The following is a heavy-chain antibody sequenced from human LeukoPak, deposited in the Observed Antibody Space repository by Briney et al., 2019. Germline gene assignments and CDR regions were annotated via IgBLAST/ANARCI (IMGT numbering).Heavy chain of an antibody. CDR2: ISGSGGST. CDR1: GLTFSSYA. J-gene: IGHJ4*02. D-gene: IGHD3-22*01. Sequence: GGSLRLSCAASGLTFSSYAMSWVRQAPGKGLEWVSAISGSGGSTYYADSVKGRFTISRDNSKNTLYLQMNSLRAEDTAVYYCAKDVSLNTYYYDSSGYPFDYWGQGTLVTVSS. CDR3: AKDVSLNTYYYDSSGYPFDY. V-gene: IGHV3-23*01.